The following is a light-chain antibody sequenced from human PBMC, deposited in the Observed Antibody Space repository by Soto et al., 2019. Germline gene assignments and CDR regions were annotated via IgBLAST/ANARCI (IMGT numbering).Light chain of an antibody. Sequence: DIQMTQSPSTLSASVGDTVIITCRASQTIYSWLAWYQQKPGKAPKLLIYKASSLESGVPSRFSGSGSGTEFTLTISSLQPDDSGTYYCEQYKSYVTFGPGTKVDIK. J-gene: IGKJ3*01. CDR2: KAS. CDR1: QTIYSW. CDR3: EQYKSYVT. V-gene: IGKV1-5*03.